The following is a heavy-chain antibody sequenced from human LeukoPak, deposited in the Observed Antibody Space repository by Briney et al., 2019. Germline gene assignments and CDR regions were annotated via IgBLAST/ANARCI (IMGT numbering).Heavy chain of an antibody. Sequence: PGGSRRLSCAASGFTLSGYGMHWVRQAPGKGVEGVAVISYDGSNKYYADSVKGRFTISRDNSKNTLYLQMNSLRAEDTAVYYCAKGLAYCGGDCYSNFQHWGQGTLVTVSS. V-gene: IGHV3-30*18. J-gene: IGHJ1*01. CDR1: GFTLSGYG. CDR3: AKGLAYCGGDCYSNFQH. CDR2: ISYDGSNK. D-gene: IGHD2-21*02.